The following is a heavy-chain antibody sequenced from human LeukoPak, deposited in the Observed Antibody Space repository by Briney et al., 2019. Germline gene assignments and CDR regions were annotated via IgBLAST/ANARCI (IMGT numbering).Heavy chain of an antibody. Sequence: GGSLRLSCAASGFTFSRHWMHWVRQAPGKGLMWVSRINSDGSSTSYADSVKGRFTISRDNAKNTLYLQVNSLRAEDTAVYYCAKEPASSGWFDPWGQGTLVAVSS. J-gene: IGHJ5*02. CDR3: AKEPASSGWFDP. V-gene: IGHV3-74*01. D-gene: IGHD6-19*01. CDR1: GFTFSRHW. CDR2: INSDGSST.